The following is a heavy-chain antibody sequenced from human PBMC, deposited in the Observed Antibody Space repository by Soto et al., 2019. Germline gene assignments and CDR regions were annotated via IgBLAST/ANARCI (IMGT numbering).Heavy chain of an antibody. D-gene: IGHD2-15*01. CDR3: ARDSGDIAPDYFDY. Sequence: SVTLSLTCTISGGSISSYSWSWMRQRPGKGLEWIGYIYYSGSTNYNPSLKSRVTISVDTSKNQFSLKLSSVTAADTAVYYCARDSGDIAPDYFDYWGQGTLVTVSS. J-gene: IGHJ4*02. CDR2: IYYSGST. CDR1: GGSISSYS. V-gene: IGHV4-59*01.